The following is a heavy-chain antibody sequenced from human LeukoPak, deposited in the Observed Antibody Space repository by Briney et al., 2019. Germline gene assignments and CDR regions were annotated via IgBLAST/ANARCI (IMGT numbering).Heavy chain of an antibody. Sequence: SETLSLTCTVSGGSISSYYWSWIRQPPGKELGWIGYIYYSGSTNYSPSLKSRVTISVDTSKNQFSLKLSSVTAADTAVYYCARYGLIRGFEYWGQGTLVTVSS. D-gene: IGHD3-16*01. CDR3: ARYGLIRGFEY. CDR1: GGSISSYY. V-gene: IGHV4-59*01. J-gene: IGHJ4*02. CDR2: IYYSGST.